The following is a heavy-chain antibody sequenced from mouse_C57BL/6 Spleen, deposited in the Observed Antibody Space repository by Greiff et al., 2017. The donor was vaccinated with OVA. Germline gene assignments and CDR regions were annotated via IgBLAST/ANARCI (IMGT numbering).Heavy chain of an antibody. V-gene: IGHV1-5*01. CDR2: IYPGNSDT. D-gene: IGHD2-5*01. Sequence: EVKLMESGTVLVRPGASVKMSCKTSGYTFTSYWMHWVKQRPGQGLEWIGAIYPGNSDTSYNQKFKGKAKLTAVTSASTAYMELSSLTNEDSAVYYCTRRDSNYAWFAYWGQGTLVTVSA. CDR1: GYTFTSYW. J-gene: IGHJ3*01. CDR3: TRRDSNYAWFAY.